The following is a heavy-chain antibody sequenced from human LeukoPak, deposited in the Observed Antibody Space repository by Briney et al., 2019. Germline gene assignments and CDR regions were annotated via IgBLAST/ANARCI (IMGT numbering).Heavy chain of an antibody. CDR2: FSGSGGST. Sequence: GGSLRLSCAASGFTFSSYAMSWVRQAPGKGLEWVSVFSGSGGSTYYADSVKGRFTISRDNSKNTLYLQMNSLRAEDTAVYYCAKGSSSSSRYYSDYWGQGALVTVSS. D-gene: IGHD6-6*01. J-gene: IGHJ4*02. V-gene: IGHV3-23*01. CDR1: GFTFSSYA. CDR3: AKGSSSSSRYYSDY.